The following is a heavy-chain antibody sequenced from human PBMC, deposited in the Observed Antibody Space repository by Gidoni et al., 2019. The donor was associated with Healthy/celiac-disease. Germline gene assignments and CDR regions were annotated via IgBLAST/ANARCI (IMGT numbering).Heavy chain of an antibody. Sequence: QVQLVQSGSEVKKPGYSVKVSCKATGGTFSSYATSWVRQAPGQGLEWMGGILPIFGTANYAQKFQGRVTITADKSTSTAYMELSSLRSEDTAVYYCARGTPWFGELLRVWGKGTTVTVSS. V-gene: IGHV1-69*06. CDR1: GGTFSSYA. CDR3: ARGTPWFGELLRV. J-gene: IGHJ6*04. CDR2: ILPIFGTA. D-gene: IGHD3-10*01.